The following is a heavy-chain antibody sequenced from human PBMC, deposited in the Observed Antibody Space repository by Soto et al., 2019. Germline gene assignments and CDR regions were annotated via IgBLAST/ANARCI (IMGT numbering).Heavy chain of an antibody. CDR1: NVSISSSY. V-gene: IGHV4-59*01. Sequence: SETLSLTCSVSNVSISSSYWSWIRQPPGKGLEWIGFVYYTGNTKYNPSLKSRVTISVGTSKNEFSLKLRSVTTADTAVYFCARDPGGRGPLDPWGQGTLVTVYS. CDR2: VYYTGNT. CDR3: ARDPGGRGPLDP. D-gene: IGHD1-26*01. J-gene: IGHJ5*01.